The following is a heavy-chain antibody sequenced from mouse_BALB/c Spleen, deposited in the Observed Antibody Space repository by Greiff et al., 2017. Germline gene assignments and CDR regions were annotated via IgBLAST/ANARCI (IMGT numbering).Heavy chain of an antibody. J-gene: IGHJ4*01. CDR3: ARSSYGMAMDY. CDR1: GYTFTSYW. D-gene: IGHD1-1*01. Sequence: QVQLQQPGAELVKPGASVKLSCKASGYTFTSYWMHWVKQRPGQGLEWIGEINPSNGRTNYNEKFKSKATLTVDKSSSTAYMQLSSLTSEDSAVYYCARSSYGMAMDYWGQGTSVTGSS. CDR2: INPSNGRT. V-gene: IGHV1S81*02.